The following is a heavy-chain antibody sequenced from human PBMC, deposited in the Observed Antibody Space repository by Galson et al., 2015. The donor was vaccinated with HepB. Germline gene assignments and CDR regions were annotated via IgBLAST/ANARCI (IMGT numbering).Heavy chain of an antibody. D-gene: IGHD7-27*01. Sequence: SVKVSCKASGYTFTSYAMHWVRQAPGQRLEWMGWINAGNGNTKYSQKFQGRVTITRDTSASTAYMELSSLRSEDTAVHYCASWDGDDGDAFDIWGQGTMVTVSS. J-gene: IGHJ3*02. CDR2: INAGNGNT. CDR3: ASWDGDDGDAFDI. CDR1: GYTFTSYA. V-gene: IGHV1-3*01.